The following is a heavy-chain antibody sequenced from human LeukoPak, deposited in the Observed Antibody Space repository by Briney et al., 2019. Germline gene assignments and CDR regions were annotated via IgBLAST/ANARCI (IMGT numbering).Heavy chain of an antibody. Sequence: SETLSLTCTVSGGSLSSSSYYWGWIRQPPGKGLEWIGSINYSGNTYYNPSLKSRVTISVDMSKNQFCLKLSSVTAADTAVYYCARVLMRSPYVFDIWGQGTMVTVSS. CDR1: GGSLSSSSYY. J-gene: IGHJ3*02. CDR2: INYSGNT. CDR3: ARVLMRSPYVFDI. D-gene: IGHD2-8*01. V-gene: IGHV4-39*07.